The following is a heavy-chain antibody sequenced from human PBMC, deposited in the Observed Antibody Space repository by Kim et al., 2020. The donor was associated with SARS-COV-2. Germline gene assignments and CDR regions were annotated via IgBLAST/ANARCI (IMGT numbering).Heavy chain of an antibody. CDR2: ISYSGRT. CDR1: GGSISSNDYY. Sequence: SETLSLTCTGSGGSISSNDYYWDWIRQPPGKGLEWIGSISYSGRTYYNPSLKSRVTISVDTSKNQISLKLSSVTAADTGVYYCARGIFGVVIIPYYYYYIDAWAKGTTVTGSS. D-gene: IGHD3-3*01. CDR3: ARGIFGVVIIPYYYYYIDA. J-gene: IGHJ6*03. V-gene: IGHV4-39*01.